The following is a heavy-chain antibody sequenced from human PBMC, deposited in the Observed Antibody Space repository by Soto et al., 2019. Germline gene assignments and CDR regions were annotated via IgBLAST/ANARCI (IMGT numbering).Heavy chain of an antibody. Sequence: SETLSLTCTVSGGSISSYYWSWIRQPAGKGLEWIGRIYTSGSTNYNPSLKSRVTMSVDTSKNQFSLKLSSVTAADTAVYYCARVRDYTTPYYFDFWGQGTLVTVSS. V-gene: IGHV4-4*07. J-gene: IGHJ4*02. D-gene: IGHD4-17*01. CDR1: GGSISSYY. CDR2: IYTSGST. CDR3: ARVRDYTTPYYFDF.